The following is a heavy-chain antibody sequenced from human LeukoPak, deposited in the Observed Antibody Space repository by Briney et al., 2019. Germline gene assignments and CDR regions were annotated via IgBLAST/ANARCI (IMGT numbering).Heavy chain of an antibody. CDR2: LSSSGGST. CDR3: AKDPAGYCSGGRCFYFDY. D-gene: IGHD2-15*01. CDR1: GFTFSTYV. Sequence: GGSLRLSCAASGFTFSTYVMSWVRQAPGKGLEWVSTLSSSGGSTYYADSVKGRCTISRDNSKNTLYLQMNSLTAEDTAVYYCAKDPAGYCSGGRCFYFDYWGQGTLVTVPS. J-gene: IGHJ4*02. V-gene: IGHV3-23*01.